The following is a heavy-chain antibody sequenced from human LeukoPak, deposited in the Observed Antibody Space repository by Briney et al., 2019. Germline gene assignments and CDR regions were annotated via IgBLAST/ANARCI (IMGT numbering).Heavy chain of an antibody. Sequence: PSETLSLTRTVSGGSISSYYWSWIRQPPGKGLEWIGYIYYSGSTNYNPSLKSRVTISVDTSKNQFSLKLSSVTAADTAVYYCARVPNYYDSSAYYAGVDAFDIWGQGTMVTVSS. CDR1: GGSISSYY. CDR2: IYYSGST. V-gene: IGHV4-59*01. J-gene: IGHJ3*02. CDR3: ARVPNYYDSSAYYAGVDAFDI. D-gene: IGHD3-22*01.